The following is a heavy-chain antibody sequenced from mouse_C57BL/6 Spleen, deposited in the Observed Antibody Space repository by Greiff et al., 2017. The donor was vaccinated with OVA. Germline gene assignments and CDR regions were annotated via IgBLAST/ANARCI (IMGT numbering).Heavy chain of an antibody. CDR1: GYAFSSYW. D-gene: IGHD2-5*01. J-gene: IGHJ4*01. V-gene: IGHV1-80*01. CDR2: IYPGDGDT. CDR3: ASTYYSKGSYAMDY. Sequence: QVQLQQSGAELVKPGASVKISCKASGYAFSSYWMNWVKQRPGKGLEWIGQIYPGDGDTNYNGKFKGKATLTADKSSSTAYMQLSSLTSEDSAVYFCASTYYSKGSYAMDYWGQGTSVTVSS.